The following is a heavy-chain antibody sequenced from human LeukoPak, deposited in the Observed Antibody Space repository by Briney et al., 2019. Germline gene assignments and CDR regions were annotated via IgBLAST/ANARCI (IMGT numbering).Heavy chain of an antibody. Sequence: HPGGSLRLSCVSSGFTFSNYGMHWVRQAPGKGLEWVALIWHDGSNKYYADSVRGRVTISRDNSKNTLYLQMNSLTAEDTAVYFCAKDGDAYIEYYYYYMDVWGKGTTVTVS. D-gene: IGHD5-24*01. CDR3: AKDGDAYIEYYYYYMDV. J-gene: IGHJ6*03. CDR1: GFTFSNYG. V-gene: IGHV3-33*06. CDR2: IWHDGSNK.